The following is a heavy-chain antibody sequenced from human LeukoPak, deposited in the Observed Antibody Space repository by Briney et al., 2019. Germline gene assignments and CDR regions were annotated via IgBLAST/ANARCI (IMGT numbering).Heavy chain of an antibody. V-gene: IGHV1-24*01. CDR3: ATRASVRCSGGSCYSEYWYFDL. J-gene: IGHJ2*01. CDR1: GYTLTELS. CDR2: FDPEDGET. D-gene: IGHD2-15*01. Sequence: GASVTVSCKVSGYTLTELSMHWVRQAPGKGLAWMGGFDPEDGETIYAQKFQGRVTMTEDTSTDTAYMELSSLRSEDTAVYYCATRASVRCSGGSCYSEYWYFDLWGRGTLVTVSS.